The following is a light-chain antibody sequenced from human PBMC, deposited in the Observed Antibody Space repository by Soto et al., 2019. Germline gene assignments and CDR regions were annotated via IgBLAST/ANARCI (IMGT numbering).Light chain of an antibody. Sequence: DIVMTQSPDSLAVSLGERATINCKSSQSVLYSSNNKNYLAWYQQKPRQPPKLLIYWASTRESGVPDRFSGSGYGTDYTLTISSLQAEDVALYYCQQFYSTPLAFGQGTKVEIK. CDR2: WAS. CDR1: QSVLYSSNNKNY. J-gene: IGKJ1*01. CDR3: QQFYSTPLA. V-gene: IGKV4-1*01.